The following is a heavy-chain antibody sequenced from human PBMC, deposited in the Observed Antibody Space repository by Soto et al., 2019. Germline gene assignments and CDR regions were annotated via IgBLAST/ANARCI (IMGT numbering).Heavy chain of an antibody. CDR3: AREKTSYGMDV. CDR1: GYTFTSYA. J-gene: IGHJ6*02. Sequence: QVQLVQSGAEVNKPGPSVKVSCKASGYTFTSYASNWVRQATGQGREWMGWLNPNSGNTGYAKKFKGRVTVTRNTAISTAYMELSSLRSEDTAVYYCAREKTSYGMDVWGQGATVTVSS. CDR2: LNPNSGNT. V-gene: IGHV1-8*01.